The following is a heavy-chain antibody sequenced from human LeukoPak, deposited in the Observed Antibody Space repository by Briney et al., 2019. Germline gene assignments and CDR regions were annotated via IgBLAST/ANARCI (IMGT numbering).Heavy chain of an antibody. V-gene: IGHV3-30*02. CDR2: IRFDGSNK. CDR1: GFAFSRYG. J-gene: IGHJ4*02. D-gene: IGHD6-19*01. CDR3: ARATRQWLVRYYFDY. Sequence: GGSLRLSCAASGFAFSRYGMHWVRQAPGKGLEWVAFIRFDGSNKYYADSVKGRFTISRDNAKNSLYLQMNSLRAEDTAVYYCARATRQWLVRYYFDYWGQGTLVTVSS.